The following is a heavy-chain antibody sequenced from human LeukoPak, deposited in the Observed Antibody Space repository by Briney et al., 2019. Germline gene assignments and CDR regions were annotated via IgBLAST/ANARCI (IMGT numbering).Heavy chain of an antibody. Sequence: PSETLSLTCTVSSGSISSSSYYWGWIRQPPGKGLEWIGSIYYSGSTYYSPSLKGRVTISVDTSKNQFSLKLSSVTAADTAVYYCARDFFRHSSSRRYFDYWGQATLVTVSS. J-gene: IGHJ4*02. CDR2: IYYSGST. CDR1: SGSISSSSYY. D-gene: IGHD6-6*01. CDR3: ARDFFRHSSSRRYFDY. V-gene: IGHV4-39*07.